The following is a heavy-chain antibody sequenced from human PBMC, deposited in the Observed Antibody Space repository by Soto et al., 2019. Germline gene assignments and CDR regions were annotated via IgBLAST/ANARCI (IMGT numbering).Heavy chain of an antibody. Sequence: PGGSLRLSCAASGFTFDDYTMHWVRQAPGKGLEWVSLISWDGGSTYYADSVKGRFTISRDNSKNSLYLQMNSLRTEDTALYYCAKDIKPGPPFELSSGIDYWGQGTLVTVSS. J-gene: IGHJ4*02. CDR3: AKDIKPGPPFELSSGIDY. V-gene: IGHV3-43*01. CDR1: GFTFDDYT. CDR2: ISWDGGST. D-gene: IGHD6-19*01.